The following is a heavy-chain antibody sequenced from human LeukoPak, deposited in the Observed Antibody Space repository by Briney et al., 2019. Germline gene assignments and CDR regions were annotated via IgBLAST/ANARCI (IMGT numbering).Heavy chain of an antibody. CDR3: AKDGIVGATRGAFDI. V-gene: IGHV3-9*01. CDR2: ISWNSGSI. Sequence: SGGSLRLSCAASGFTFDDYAMHWVRQAPGKGLEWVSGISWNSGSIGYADSVKGRFTISRDNAKNSLYLQMNSLRAEDTALYYCAKDGIVGATRGAFDIWGQGTMVTVSS. CDR1: GFTFDDYA. J-gene: IGHJ3*02. D-gene: IGHD1-26*01.